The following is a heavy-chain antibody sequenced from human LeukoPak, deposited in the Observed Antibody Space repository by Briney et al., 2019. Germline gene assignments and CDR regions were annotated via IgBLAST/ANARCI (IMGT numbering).Heavy chain of an antibody. V-gene: IGHV7-4-1*02. CDR1: GYTFTSYD. J-gene: IGHJ4*02. CDR2: ITTNTGNP. D-gene: IGHD6-19*01. CDR3: AREGSDSTGWYFDY. Sequence: ASVKVSCKASGYTFTSYDINWVRQAPGQGLEWMGWITTNTGNPTYAQGFTGHFVFSLDTSVSTAYLQISSLKAEDSAVYYCAREGSDSTGWYFDYWGQGTLVTVSS.